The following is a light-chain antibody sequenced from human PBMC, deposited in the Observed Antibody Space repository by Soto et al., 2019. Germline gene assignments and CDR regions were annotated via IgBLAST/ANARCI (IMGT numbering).Light chain of an antibody. CDR3: QSFDSSRIGLL. CDR1: HSDIGAGYG. Sequence: QSVLTQPPSVTGAPGQRVTISCTGSHSDIGAGYGVHWYQQFPHSAPKLLIYDTTNRPSGVPDRFSGSRSGTSASLAITGLQAEDEAHYYCQSFDSSRIGLLFGGGTKLTVL. J-gene: IGLJ2*01. V-gene: IGLV1-40*01. CDR2: DTT.